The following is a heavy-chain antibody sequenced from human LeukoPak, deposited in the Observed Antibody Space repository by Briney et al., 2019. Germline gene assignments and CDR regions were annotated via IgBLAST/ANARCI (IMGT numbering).Heavy chain of an antibody. CDR2: IIPIFGTA. D-gene: IGHD3-22*01. J-gene: IGHJ6*02. CDR1: GGTFSSYA. CDR3: ARGTTMIVVDPISGYYGMDV. V-gene: IGHV1-69*13. Sequence: ASVKVSCKASGGTFSSYAISWVRQAPGQGLEWMGGIIPIFGTANYAQKFQGRVTITADESTSTAYMELSSLRSEDTAVYYCARGTTMIVVDPISGYYGMDVWGQGTTVTGSS.